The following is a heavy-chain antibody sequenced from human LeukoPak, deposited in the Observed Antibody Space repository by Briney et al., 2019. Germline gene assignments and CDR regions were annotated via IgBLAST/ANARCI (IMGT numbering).Heavy chain of an antibody. D-gene: IGHD6-13*01. J-gene: IGHJ3*02. Sequence: GGSLRLSCAASGFTFSSYAMHWVRQAPGKGLEYISAISSNGGSTYYANSVKGRFTISRDNSKNTLYLQMGSLRAEDVAVYYCASIAAAGTDAFDIWGQGTMVTVSS. CDR3: ASIAAAGTDAFDI. CDR2: ISSNGGST. CDR1: GFTFSSYA. V-gene: IGHV3-64*01.